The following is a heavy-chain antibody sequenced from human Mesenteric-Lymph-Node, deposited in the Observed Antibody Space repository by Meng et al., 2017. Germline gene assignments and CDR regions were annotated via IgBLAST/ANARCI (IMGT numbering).Heavy chain of an antibody. CDR1: GGSISSYY. Sequence: SETLSLTCTVSGGSISSYYWSWIRQPAGKGLEWIGRIYTSGSTNYNPSLKSRVTMSVDTSKNQFSLKLTSVTAVDTAVYYCARDPLSPYDYGDQSGIDYWGQGTLVTVSS. J-gene: IGHJ4*02. CDR2: IYTSGST. V-gene: IGHV4-4*07. CDR3: ARDPLSPYDYGDQSGIDY. D-gene: IGHD4-17*01.